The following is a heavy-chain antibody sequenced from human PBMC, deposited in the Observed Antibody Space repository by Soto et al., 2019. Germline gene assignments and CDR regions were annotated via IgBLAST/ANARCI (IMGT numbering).Heavy chain of an antibody. D-gene: IGHD3-10*01. CDR3: AKDDSGSYYNVWFDY. J-gene: IGHJ4*02. V-gene: IGHV3-23*01. CDR2: ISGSGGST. Sequence: GGSLRLSCAASGFTFSSYAMIWVRQAPGKGLEWVSAISGSGGSTYYADSVKGRFTISRDDSKNTLYLQMNSLRAEDTAVYYCAKDDSGSYYNVWFDYWGQGTLVTVSS. CDR1: GFTFSSYA.